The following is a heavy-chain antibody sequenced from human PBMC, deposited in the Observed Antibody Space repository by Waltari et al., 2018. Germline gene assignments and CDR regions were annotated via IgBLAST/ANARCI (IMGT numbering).Heavy chain of an antibody. CDR2: MKSRITGGTT. J-gene: IGHJ4*02. D-gene: IGHD2-8*02. Sequence: EVQLVESGGGLVEPGGSLRLSCAGSGFIFSTAWMHWARQAPGKGLGWVGRMKSRITGGTTEYGAPVNGRFTISRDDSKDTVYLQMNSLKTEDTGVYYCGDFTAFDYWGQGSLVIVSS. V-gene: IGHV3-15*01. CDR1: GFIFSTAW. CDR3: GDFTAFDY.